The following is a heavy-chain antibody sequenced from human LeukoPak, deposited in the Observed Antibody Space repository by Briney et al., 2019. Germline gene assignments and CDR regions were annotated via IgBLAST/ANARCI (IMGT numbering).Heavy chain of an antibody. D-gene: IGHD2/OR15-2a*01. CDR1: GFTFSSYA. CDR3: ARAQGDRYLLSHYYMDV. J-gene: IGHJ6*03. Sequence: GSLRLSCAASGFTFSSYAMSWVRQAPGKGLEWVSVISGSDGGTYYADSVKGRFTISRDNVDNSLVLQMDGLTVDDTAVYFCARAQGDRYLLSHYYMDVWGKGTTVTISS. V-gene: IGHV3-23*01. CDR2: ISGSDGGT.